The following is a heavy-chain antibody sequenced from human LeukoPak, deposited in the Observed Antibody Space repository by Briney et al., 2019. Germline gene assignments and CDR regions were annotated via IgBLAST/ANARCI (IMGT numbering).Heavy chain of an antibody. V-gene: IGHV3-21*01. CDR1: GFTFSSYS. J-gene: IGHJ6*03. CDR3: ASLLYYDFWSGSNYMDV. CDR2: ISSSSSYI. D-gene: IGHD3-3*01. Sequence: GGSLRLSCAASGFTFSSYSMNWGRQAPGKGVEWVSSISSSSSYIYYADSVKGRFTISRDNAKNSLYLQMNSLRAEDTAVYYCASLLYYDFWSGSNYMDVWGKGTTVTVSS.